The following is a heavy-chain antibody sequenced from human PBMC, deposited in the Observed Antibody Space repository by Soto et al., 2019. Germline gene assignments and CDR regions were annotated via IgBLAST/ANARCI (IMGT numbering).Heavy chain of an antibody. J-gene: IGHJ6*01. V-gene: IGHV1-69*12. CDR2: IIPIFGTA. Sequence: QVQLVQSGAEVKKPGSSVKVSCKASGGTFSSYAISWVRQAPGQGLEWMGGIIPIFGTANYAQKFQGRVTITADESTSTAYMELSSLRSEDTAVYYCARLDTAMVILDYYYGMDVWGQGTTVTVSS. CDR1: GGTFSSYA. CDR3: ARLDTAMVILDYYYGMDV. D-gene: IGHD5-18*01.